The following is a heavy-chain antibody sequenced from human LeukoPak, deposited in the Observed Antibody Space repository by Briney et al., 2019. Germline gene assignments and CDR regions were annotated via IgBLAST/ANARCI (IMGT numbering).Heavy chain of an antibody. CDR2: IYTSGST. CDR3: ARDRDEQLWLGSREENYYYGMDV. Sequence: PSETLSLTCTVSGGSISSYYWSWIRQPAGKGLEWIGRIYTSGSTNYNPSLKSRVTMSVDTSKNQFSLKLSSVTAADTAVYYCARDRDEQLWLGSREENYYYGMDVRGQGTTVTVSS. V-gene: IGHV4-4*07. J-gene: IGHJ6*02. D-gene: IGHD5-18*01. CDR1: GGSISSYY.